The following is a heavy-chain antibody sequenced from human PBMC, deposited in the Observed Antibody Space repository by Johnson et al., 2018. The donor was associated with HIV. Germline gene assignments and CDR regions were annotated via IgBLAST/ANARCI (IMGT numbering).Heavy chain of an antibody. V-gene: IGHV3-74*02. D-gene: IGHD1-1*01. J-gene: IGHJ3*01. CDR2: ISSDGSST. Sequence: VQLMESGGGLVQPGGSLRLSCVASGFTFSSNWMHWVRQAPGKGLVWVSRISSDGSSTYYADSVKGRFTISRDNARNTMFVQMKSLRAEDTAVYYCARSGPNWAFDFWGQGTMVTVSS. CDR3: ARSGPNWAFDF. CDR1: GFTFSSNW.